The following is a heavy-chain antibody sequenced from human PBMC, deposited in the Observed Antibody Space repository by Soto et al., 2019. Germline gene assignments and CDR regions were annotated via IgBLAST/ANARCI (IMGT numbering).Heavy chain of an antibody. V-gene: IGHV4-31*03. CDR2: IYYSGST. CDR3: ARDRVLTGTTYFEY. D-gene: IGHD1-20*01. Sequence: PSETLSLTCTVSGGSISSGGYYWSWIRQHPGKGLEWIGYIYYSGSTYYNPSLKSRVTISVDTSKNQFSLKLSSVTAADTAVYYCARDRVLTGTTYFEYWGQGTLVTVSS. CDR1: GGSISSGGYY. J-gene: IGHJ4*02.